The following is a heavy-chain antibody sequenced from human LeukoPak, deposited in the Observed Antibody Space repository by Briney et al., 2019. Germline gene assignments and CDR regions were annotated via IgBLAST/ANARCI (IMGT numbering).Heavy chain of an antibody. CDR1: GFTFSSYG. CDR3: ANLDPTVYATFDP. D-gene: IGHD2-8*01. Sequence: PGGSLRLSCAASGFTFSSYGMHWVRQAPGKGLEWVAFIRYDGSNKYYADSVKGRFTISRDNSKNTLYLQMNSLRAEDTAVYYCANLDPTVYATFDPWGQGTLVTVSS. J-gene: IGHJ5*02. V-gene: IGHV3-30*02. CDR2: IRYDGSNK.